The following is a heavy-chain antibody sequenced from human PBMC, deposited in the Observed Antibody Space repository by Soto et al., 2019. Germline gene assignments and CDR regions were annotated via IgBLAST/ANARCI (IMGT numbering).Heavy chain of an antibody. J-gene: IGHJ3*02. CDR2: INPYNANT. Sequence: QVQLVQSGTEVKKPGASVKVSCKTSGYTFTNHGINWVRQAPGQGLEWMGWINPYNANTNYAPTLHDRVTMTTDTSSTSPYMDQRCQTSGDTSVYYCAKDGAAVSCWAAFDIWGQGIECTVSS. CDR1: GYTFTNHG. CDR3: AKDGAAVSCWAAFDI. V-gene: IGHV1-18*04. D-gene: IGHD6-25*01.